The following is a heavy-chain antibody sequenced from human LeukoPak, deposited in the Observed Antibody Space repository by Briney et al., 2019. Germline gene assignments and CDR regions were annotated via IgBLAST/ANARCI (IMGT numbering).Heavy chain of an antibody. CDR3: ARVTTGCYYDY. V-gene: IGHV4-61*02. Sequence: SETLSFTCTVSGVSISSGSYYWRRIRQPAGKGLEWIARIYTSGSTNYNPSLESRTTISLDTSDNHFSLRLSSVTAADTAVYYCARVTTGCYYDYWGQGTLVTVSS. J-gene: IGHJ4*02. CDR2: IYTSGST. CDR1: GVSISSGSYY. D-gene: IGHD3-9*01.